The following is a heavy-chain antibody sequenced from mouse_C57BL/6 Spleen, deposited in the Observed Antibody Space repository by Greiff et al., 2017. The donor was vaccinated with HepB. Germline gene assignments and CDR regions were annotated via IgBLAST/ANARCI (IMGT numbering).Heavy chain of an antibody. CDR1: GYTFTSYW. J-gene: IGHJ3*01. V-gene: IGHV1-52*01. CDR2: IDPSDSET. CDR3: ARHSHSPSWFAY. Sequence: QVQLQQPGAELVRPGSSVKLSCKASGYTFTSYWMHWVKQRPIQGLEWIGNIDPSDSETHYNQKFKDKATLTVDKSSSTAYMQLSSLTSEDSAVSYCARHSHSPSWFAYWGQGTLVTVSA.